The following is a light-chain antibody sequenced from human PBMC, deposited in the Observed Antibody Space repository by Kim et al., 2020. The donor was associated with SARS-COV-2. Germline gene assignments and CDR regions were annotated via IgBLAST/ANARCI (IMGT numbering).Light chain of an antibody. CDR2: IAS. CDR1: ETISTY. Sequence: DIQMTQSPSSLSASVGDRVTITCRASETISTYLNWYQQKPGKAPILLIYIASILQSGVPSRFSGSGSVTEFTLTINNLQPEDFATYYCQQSYNAPWTFGQGTKVEIK. V-gene: IGKV1-39*01. J-gene: IGKJ1*01. CDR3: QQSYNAPWT.